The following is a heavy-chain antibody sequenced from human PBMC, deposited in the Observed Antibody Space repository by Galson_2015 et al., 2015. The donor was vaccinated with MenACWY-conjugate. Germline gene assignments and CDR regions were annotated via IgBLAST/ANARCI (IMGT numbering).Heavy chain of an antibody. CDR2: IKQDGSEK. V-gene: IGHV3-7*03. CDR3: ARGLPYYYDSSGYWNY. CDR1: GFTFSSYW. J-gene: IGHJ4*02. D-gene: IGHD3-22*01. Sequence: SLRLSCAASGFTFSSYWMSWVRQAPGKGLEWVANIKQDGSEKYYVDSVKGRFTISRDNAKNSLYLQMNSLRAEDTAVYYCARGLPYYYDSSGYWNYWGQGTLVTVSS.